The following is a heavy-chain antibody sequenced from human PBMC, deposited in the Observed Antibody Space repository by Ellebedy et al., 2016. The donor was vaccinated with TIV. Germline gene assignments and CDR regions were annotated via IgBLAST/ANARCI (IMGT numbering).Heavy chain of an antibody. V-gene: IGHV3-23*01. CDR2: ILGSGTTA. D-gene: IGHD5-18*01. CDR1: GFTFSTYA. J-gene: IGHJ4*02. Sequence: GESLKISXATSGFTFSTYAMTWVRQAPGKGLEWVSGILGSGTTALYADSVKGRFTISRDNSKNTLYLQMNSLRAEDTAMYYCARDLVETPLRGFTYGLDYWGQGTLVTVSS. CDR3: ARDLVETPLRGFTYGLDY.